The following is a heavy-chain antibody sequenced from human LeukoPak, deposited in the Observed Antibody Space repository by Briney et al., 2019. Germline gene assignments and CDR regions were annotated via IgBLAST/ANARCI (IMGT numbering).Heavy chain of an antibody. J-gene: IGHJ6*03. Sequence: ASVKVSCKASGYTFTSYGISWVRQAPGRGLEWMGWISAYNGNTNYAQKLQGRVTMTTDTSTSTAYMELRSLRSDDTAVYYCASGRRDYYDSSGYYLNRYYYYYMDVWGKGTTVTVSS. D-gene: IGHD3-22*01. CDR1: GYTFTSYG. CDR2: ISAYNGNT. CDR3: ASGRRDYYDSSGYYLNRYYYYYMDV. V-gene: IGHV1-18*01.